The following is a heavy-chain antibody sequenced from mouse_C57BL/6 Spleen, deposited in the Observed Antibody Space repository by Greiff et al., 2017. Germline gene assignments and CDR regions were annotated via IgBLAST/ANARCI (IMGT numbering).Heavy chain of an antibody. CDR2: IHPNSGST. J-gene: IGHJ2*01. Sequence: QVQLQQPGAELVKPGASVKLSCKASGYTFTSYWMHWVKQRPGQGLEWIGMIHPNSGSTNYNEKFKSKATLTVDKSSSTAYMQLSSLTSEDSAVYYCARGGWQGSYFDDWGQGTTLTVSS. CDR3: ARGGWQGSYFDD. D-gene: IGHD1-1*02. V-gene: IGHV1-64*01. CDR1: GYTFTSYW.